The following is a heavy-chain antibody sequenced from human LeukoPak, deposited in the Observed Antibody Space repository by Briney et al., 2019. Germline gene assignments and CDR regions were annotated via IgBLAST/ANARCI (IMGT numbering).Heavy chain of an antibody. CDR2: INTNTGNP. Sequence: ASVKVSCKASGYTFTSYAMNWVRQAPGQGLEWMGWINTNTGNPTYAQGFTGRFVFSLDTSVSTAYLQISSLKAEDTAVYYCARDEKYYDFWSGFSGYYYYYGMDVWGQGTTVTVSS. D-gene: IGHD3-3*01. CDR3: ARDEKYYDFWSGFSGYYYYYGMDV. CDR1: GYTFTSYA. V-gene: IGHV7-4-1*02. J-gene: IGHJ6*02.